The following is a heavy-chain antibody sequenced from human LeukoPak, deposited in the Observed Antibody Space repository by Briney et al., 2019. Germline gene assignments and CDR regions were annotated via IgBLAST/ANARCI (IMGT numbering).Heavy chain of an antibody. CDR1: GYTFSSYY. J-gene: IGHJ6*02. CDR3: ANERNGLDV. Sequence: ASVKVSCKASGYTFSSYYIHWVRQAPGQGLDWMGIINPSSGSTTYAQKFQGRVTMTRDTSTSTVYMELSSLRSEDTAVYFCANERNGLDVWGQGTRVIVSS. D-gene: IGHD1-1*01. V-gene: IGHV1-46*01. CDR2: INPSSGST.